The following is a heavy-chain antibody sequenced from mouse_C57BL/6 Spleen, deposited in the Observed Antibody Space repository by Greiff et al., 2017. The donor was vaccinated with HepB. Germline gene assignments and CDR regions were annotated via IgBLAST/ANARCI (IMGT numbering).Heavy chain of an antibody. CDR1: GFTFSDYG. CDR3: AIYYGSSYGYAMDY. J-gene: IGHJ4*01. V-gene: IGHV5-17*01. Sequence: DVMLVESGGGLVKPGGSLKLSCAASGFTFSDYGMHWVRQAPEKGLEWVAYISSGSSTIYYADTVKGRFTISRDNAKNTLFLQMTSLRSEDTAMYYCAIYYGSSYGYAMDYWGQGTSVTVSS. CDR2: ISSGSSTI. D-gene: IGHD1-1*01.